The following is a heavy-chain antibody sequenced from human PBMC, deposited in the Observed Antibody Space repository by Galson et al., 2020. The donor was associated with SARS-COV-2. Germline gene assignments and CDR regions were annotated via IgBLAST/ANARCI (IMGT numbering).Heavy chain of an antibody. V-gene: IGHV3-21*01. D-gene: IGHD6-19*01. CDR2: ISSSSSYI. CDR1: GFTFSSYS. J-gene: IGHJ4*02. Sequence: TGGSLRLSCAASGFTFSSYSMNWVRQAPGKGLEWVSSISSSSSYIYYADSVKGRFTISRDNAKNSLYLQMNSLRAEDTAVYYCPRDRSSGWSYFDYWGQGTLVTVSS. CDR3: PRDRSSGWSYFDY.